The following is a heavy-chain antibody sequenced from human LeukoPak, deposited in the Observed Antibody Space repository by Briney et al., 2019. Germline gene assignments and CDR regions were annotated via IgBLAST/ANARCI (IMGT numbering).Heavy chain of an antibody. CDR2: INPDGSRT. D-gene: IGHD3-22*01. V-gene: IGHV3-74*01. J-gene: IGHJ3*02. CDR3: ARGRDSSGDI. Sequence: GGSLRLSCTASGFTFSSNAMSWVRQAPGKGLVWVSRINPDGSRTSYADSVKGRFTISRGNAKNTLYLQMNSLRAEDTAVYYCARGRDSSGDIWGQGTMVTVSS. CDR1: GFTFSSNA.